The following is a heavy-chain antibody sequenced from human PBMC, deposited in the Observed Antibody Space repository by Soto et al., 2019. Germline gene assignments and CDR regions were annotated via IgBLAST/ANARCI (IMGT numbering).Heavy chain of an antibody. CDR2: LSTPACT. D-gene: IGHD2-2*01. J-gene: IGHJ5*02. V-gene: IGHV4-4*07. Sequence: PETLSLTCNVSCSYFTRYYWSWIRQPAGKGLEWIGRLSTPACTNYILSAKSRVTMSEDTAKNQFSLKLSSVTAADTAVCYCVRTPRTYQPLGGWFDPWGQGTLVSVS. CDR1: CSYFTRYY. CDR3: VRTPRTYQPLGGWFDP.